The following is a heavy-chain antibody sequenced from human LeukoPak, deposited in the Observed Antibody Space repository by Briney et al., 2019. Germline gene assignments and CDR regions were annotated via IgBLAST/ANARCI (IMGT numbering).Heavy chain of an antibody. CDR3: ARAINDYSNYEVLTDNWFDP. CDR2: IYYSGST. D-gene: IGHD4-11*01. J-gene: IGHJ5*02. V-gene: IGHV4-59*01. CDR1: GGSFSGYY. Sequence: SETLSLTCAVYGGSFSGYYWSWIRQPPGKGLEWIGYIYYSGSTNYNPSLKSRVTISVDTSKNHFSLKLSSVTAADTAVYYCARAINDYSNYEVLTDNWFDPWGQGTLVTVSS.